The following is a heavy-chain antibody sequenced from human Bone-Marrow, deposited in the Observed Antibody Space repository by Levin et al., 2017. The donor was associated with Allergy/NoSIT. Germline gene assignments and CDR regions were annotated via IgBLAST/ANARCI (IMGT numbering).Heavy chain of an antibody. CDR2: IYYSGST. D-gene: IGHD2/OR15-2a*01. Sequence: SETLSLTCTVSGGSISSGGYYWSWIRQHPGKGLEWIGYIYYSGSTYYNPSLKSRVTISVDTSKNQFSLKLSSVTAADTAVYYCARGLFLLAHFDYWGQGTLVTVSS. J-gene: IGHJ4*02. V-gene: IGHV4-31*03. CDR3: ARGLFLLAHFDY. CDR1: GGSISSGGYY.